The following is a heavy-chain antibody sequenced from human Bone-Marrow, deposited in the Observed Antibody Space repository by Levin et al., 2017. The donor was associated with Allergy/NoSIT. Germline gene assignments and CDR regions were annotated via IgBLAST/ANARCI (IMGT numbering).Heavy chain of an antibody. CDR2: ISSSNSYI. CDR3: ARIAVAVTVLRPTPGDH. D-gene: IGHD2-21*02. Sequence: TGGSLRLSCAASGMTFSSYTMSWVRQAPGKGLEWVSSISSSNSYIHYADSVKGRFTISRDNAQKSLFLQMNSLRAEDTAIYYCARIAVAVTVLRPTPGDHWGQGTLVTVSS. CDR1: GMTFSSYT. V-gene: IGHV3-21*01. J-gene: IGHJ4*02.